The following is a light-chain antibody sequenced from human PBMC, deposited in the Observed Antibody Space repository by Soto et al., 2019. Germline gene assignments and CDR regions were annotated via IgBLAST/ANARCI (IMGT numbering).Light chain of an antibody. CDR2: VGS. V-gene: IGKV2-28*01. CDR3: MRALQTPIT. Sequence: DIVMTQSPLSLPVTPGEPASISCRSSQSILHRHGNNYLDWYLQKPGQSPQLLMYVGSNRASGVTDRFSGSGSGTDCTLKISRLAAEDFGVYYCMRALQTPITFGGGTKVEIK. CDR1: QSILHRHGNNY. J-gene: IGKJ4*01.